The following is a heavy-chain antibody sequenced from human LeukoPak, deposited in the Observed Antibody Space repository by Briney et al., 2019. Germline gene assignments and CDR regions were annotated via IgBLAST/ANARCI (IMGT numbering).Heavy chain of an antibody. D-gene: IGHD1-26*01. J-gene: IGHJ4*02. V-gene: IGHV3-21*06. CDR1: GFTFNVYA. CDR2: ISGSRDFI. Sequence: GGSLRLSCAVSGFTFNVYAMHWVRQIPGRGPEWISSISGSRDFIYYADSVKGRFTISRDNAKNSLYLDMNSLRVEDTAVYFCARALVGAAFDTWGQGALVTVSS. CDR3: ARALVGAAFDT.